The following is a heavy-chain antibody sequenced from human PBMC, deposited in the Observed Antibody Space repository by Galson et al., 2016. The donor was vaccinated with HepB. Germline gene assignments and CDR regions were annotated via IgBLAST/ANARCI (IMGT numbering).Heavy chain of an antibody. CDR2: IDPSDSYT. CDR3: ARTLPVVVTAEDAFDI. Sequence: QSGAEVKKPGESLRISCQGSTVNFIRYWISWVRQMPGKGLEWMGRIDPSDSYTKYSPSFQGHVTFSLDKSISTAYLQWSSLKASDTAIYYCARTLPVVVTAEDAFDIWGQGTLVTVSS. D-gene: IGHD2-21*02. CDR1: TVNFIRYW. J-gene: IGHJ3*02. V-gene: IGHV5-10-1*01.